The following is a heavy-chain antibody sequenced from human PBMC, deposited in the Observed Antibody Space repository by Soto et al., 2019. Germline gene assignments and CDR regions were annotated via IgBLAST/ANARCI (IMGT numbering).Heavy chain of an antibody. Sequence: LSCSASGFTVSSYSMSWVRQAPGKCVEWVSGFRTGGDDGTTYYADSVKGRFTISRANSKNNLFLQMNSLRVEDTDIYYCAKKMICGPGSQEFECWGQGIPVNGS. J-gene: IGHJ4*02. CDR1: GFTVSSYS. CDR3: AKKMICGPGSQEFEC. V-gene: IGHV3-23*01. CDR2: FRTGGDDGTT. D-gene: IGHD3-10*01.